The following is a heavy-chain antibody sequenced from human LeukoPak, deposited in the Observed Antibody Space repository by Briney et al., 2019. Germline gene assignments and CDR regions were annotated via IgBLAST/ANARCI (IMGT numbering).Heavy chain of an antibody. CDR1: GYTFTSYD. Sequence: ASVKVSCKASGYTFTSYDINWVRQATGQGLEWMGWMNPNSGNTGYAQKFQGRVTMTRNTSISTAYMELSSLRSEDTAVYYCARLPVSYCSGGSCFQYYYYYYGMDVWGQGTTVTVSS. CDR3: ARLPVSYCSGGSCFQYYYYYYGMDV. V-gene: IGHV1-8*01. J-gene: IGHJ6*02. D-gene: IGHD2-15*01. CDR2: MNPNSGNT.